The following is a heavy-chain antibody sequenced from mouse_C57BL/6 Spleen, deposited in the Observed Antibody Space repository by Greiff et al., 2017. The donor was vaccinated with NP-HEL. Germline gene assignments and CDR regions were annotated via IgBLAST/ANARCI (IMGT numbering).Heavy chain of an antibody. CDR1: GFSFNTYA. V-gene: IGHV10-1*01. CDR2: IRSKSNNYAT. J-gene: IGHJ4*01. CDR3: VRHRAEDAMDY. D-gene: IGHD3-1*01. Sequence: EVKLMESGGGLVQPKGSLKLSCAASGFSFNTYAMNWVRQAPGKGLEWVARIRSKSNNYATYYADSVKDRFTISRDDSESMLYLQMNNLKTEDTAMYYCVRHRAEDAMDYWGQGTSVTVSS.